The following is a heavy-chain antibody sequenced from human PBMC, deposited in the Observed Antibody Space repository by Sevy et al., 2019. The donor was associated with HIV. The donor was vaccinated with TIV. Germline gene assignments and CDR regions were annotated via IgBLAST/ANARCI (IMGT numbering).Heavy chain of an antibody. CDR2: LKSKADGGTV. D-gene: IGHD1-1*01. V-gene: IGHV3-49*04. J-gene: IGHJ4*02. CDR3: TRWKGLQSIFDY. CDR1: GFTFGDYA. Sequence: GVLRLSCTTSGFTFGDYAMNWVRQAPGKGLEWVAFLKSKADGGTVDHAASVKGRFTISRDDSKSIAYLQMNDLTTKDTGVYYCTRWKGLQSIFDYWGQGALVTVSS.